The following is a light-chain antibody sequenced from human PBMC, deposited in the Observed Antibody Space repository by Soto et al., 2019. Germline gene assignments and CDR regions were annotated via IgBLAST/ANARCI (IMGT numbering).Light chain of an antibody. Sequence: DIQITQSPSTLSASVGERVTITCRASQSISSWLAWYQQKPGKAPKLLIYAASTLQSGVPSRFSASGSGTDFTLTIISLQPEDFATYYCQQFHAYPRTFGQGTMVDI. CDR3: QQFHAYPRT. V-gene: IGKV1-5*01. J-gene: IGKJ1*01. CDR2: AAS. CDR1: QSISSW.